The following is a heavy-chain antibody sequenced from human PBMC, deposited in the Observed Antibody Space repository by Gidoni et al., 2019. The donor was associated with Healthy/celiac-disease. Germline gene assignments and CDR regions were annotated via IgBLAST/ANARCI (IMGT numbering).Heavy chain of an antibody. Sequence: QVQLVESGGGVVQPGRSLRLSCAASGFTFSSYAMHWVRQAPGKGLEWVAVISYDGSNKYYADSVKGRFTISRDNSKNTLYLQMNSLRAEDTTVYYCARDSSGFLGAMASQGGFDPWGQGTLVTVSS. CDR2: ISYDGSNK. D-gene: IGHD5-18*01. CDR3: ARDSSGFLGAMASQGGFDP. J-gene: IGHJ5*02. V-gene: IGHV3-30*04. CDR1: GFTFSSYA.